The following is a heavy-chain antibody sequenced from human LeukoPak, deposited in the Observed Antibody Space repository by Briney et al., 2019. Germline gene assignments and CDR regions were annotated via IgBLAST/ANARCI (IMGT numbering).Heavy chain of an antibody. CDR3: ARLLLWFGESWYFDL. D-gene: IGHD3-10*01. V-gene: IGHV4-59*08. CDR1: GGSISSYY. J-gene: IGHJ2*01. CDR2: IYYSGST. Sequence: PSETLSLTCTVSGGSISSYYWNWIRQPPGKGLEWIGYIYYSGSTNYNPSLKSRVTISVDTSKNQFSLKLSSVTAADTAVYYCARLLLWFGESWYFDLWGRGTLVTVSS.